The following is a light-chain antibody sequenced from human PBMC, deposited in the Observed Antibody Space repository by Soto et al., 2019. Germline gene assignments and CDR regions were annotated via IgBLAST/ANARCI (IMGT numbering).Light chain of an antibody. CDR2: EVF. J-gene: IGLJ2*01. CDR3: SSYTTNSAHV. V-gene: IGLV2-14*01. CDR1: SNDIGAFDY. Sequence: QSALTQPASVSASPGQSISISCTGTSNDIGAFDYVSWYQQHPGKAPKLIIFEVFNRPSGVSTRFSGSKSGSTASLTISGLHAEDEADYFCSSYTTNSAHVFGGGTKVTVL.